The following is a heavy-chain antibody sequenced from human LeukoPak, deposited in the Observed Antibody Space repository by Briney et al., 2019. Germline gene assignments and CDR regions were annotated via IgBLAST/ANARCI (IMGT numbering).Heavy chain of an antibody. D-gene: IGHD6-13*01. V-gene: IGHV1-18*01. J-gene: IGHJ4*02. CDR3: ARDTPQHLKRFDY. Sequence: GASVKVSCKASGYTLNKFGMGWVRQAPGQGLEWLGWINTYNGKTKLGEKFQGRVTMTTDTSTSTVYMELTSLRTDDTAVYFCARDTPQHLKRFDYWGQGTLVTVSS. CDR1: GYTLNKFG. CDR2: INTYNGKT.